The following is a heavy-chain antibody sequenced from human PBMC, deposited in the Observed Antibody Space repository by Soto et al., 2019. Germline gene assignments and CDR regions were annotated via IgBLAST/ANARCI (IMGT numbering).Heavy chain of an antibody. Sequence: SETLSLTCAVYGGSFSGYYWSWIRQPPGKGLEWIGEIDHSGSTNYNPSLKSRVTISVDTSKNQFSLKLSSVTAADTAVYYCARGRTIFDYWGQGTLVTVSS. V-gene: IGHV4-34*01. CDR1: GGSFSGYY. CDR2: IDHSGST. CDR3: ARGRTIFDY. D-gene: IGHD1-1*01. J-gene: IGHJ4*02.